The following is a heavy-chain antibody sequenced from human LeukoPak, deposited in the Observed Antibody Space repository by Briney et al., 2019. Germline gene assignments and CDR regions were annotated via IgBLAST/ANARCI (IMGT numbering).Heavy chain of an antibody. CDR1: GFTFSSYT. V-gene: IGHV3-21*01. CDR3: ARSEGGSENY. D-gene: IGHD1-26*01. Sequence: GGSLRLSCVASGFTFSSYTMNWVRQAPGRGLEWVSSISSTGSYIFYADSVKGRFTISRDDAKNSVYLQMNTLRAEDTGIYYCARSEGGSENYWGQGILVAVSS. CDR2: ISSTGSYI. J-gene: IGHJ4*02.